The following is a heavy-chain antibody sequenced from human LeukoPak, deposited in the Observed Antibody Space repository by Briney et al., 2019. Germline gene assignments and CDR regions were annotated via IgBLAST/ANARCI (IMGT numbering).Heavy chain of an antibody. V-gene: IGHV1-24*01. CDR3: ATDHSGSSGWFDP. J-gene: IGHJ5*02. Sequence: ASVKVSCKVSGYTLTELTMHWVRQAPGKGLEWMGGFDPEDGETIYAQKFQGRVTMTEDTSTDTAYMELSSLRSEDTAVYYCATDHSGSSGWFDPWGQGTLVTVSS. D-gene: IGHD1-26*01. CDR2: FDPEDGET. CDR1: GYTLTELT.